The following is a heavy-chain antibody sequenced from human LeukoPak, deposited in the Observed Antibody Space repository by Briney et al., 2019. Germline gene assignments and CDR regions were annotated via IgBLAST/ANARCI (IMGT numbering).Heavy chain of an antibody. CDR2: INHSGST. CDR1: GGSFSGYY. J-gene: IGHJ4*02. D-gene: IGHD3-10*01. CDR3: ARFPTYYYGSGSYYRAPYFDY. Sequence: SETLSLTCAVYGGSFSGYYWSWIRQPPGKGLEWIGEINHSGSTNYNPSLKSRVTISVDTSKNQFSLKLSSVTAADTAVYYCARFPTYYYGSGSYYRAPYFDYWGRGTLVTVSS. V-gene: IGHV4-34*01.